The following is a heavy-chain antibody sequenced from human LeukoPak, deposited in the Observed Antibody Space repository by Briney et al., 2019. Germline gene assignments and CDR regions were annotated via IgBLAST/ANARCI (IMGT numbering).Heavy chain of an antibody. CDR3: AREGYSYGSDAFDI. J-gene: IGHJ3*02. V-gene: IGHV1-18*01. D-gene: IGHD5-18*01. CDR2: IRAYNDNT. CDR1: GYTFTSYG. Sequence: ASVNVSFKASGYTFTSYGISGVRQPPGQGLEGMGWIRAYNDNTNYAQKLQSRVTMTTDTSTSTAYMGLRSMRADDTAVYYGAREGYSYGSDAFDIWGQGTMVTVSS.